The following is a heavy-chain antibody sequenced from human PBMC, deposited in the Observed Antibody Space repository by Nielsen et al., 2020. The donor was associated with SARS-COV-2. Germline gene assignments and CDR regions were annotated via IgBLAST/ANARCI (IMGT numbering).Heavy chain of an antibody. J-gene: IGHJ4*02. Sequence: GESLKISCAASGFTFSSYGMHWVRQAPGKGLEWVAVIWYDGSNKYYADSVKGRFTISRDNSKNTLYLQMNSLRAEDTAVYYCAKEISGWSFHFDYWGQGTLVTVSS. V-gene: IGHV3-33*06. CDR3: AKEISGWSFHFDY. CDR1: GFTFSSYG. D-gene: IGHD1-26*01. CDR2: IWYDGSNK.